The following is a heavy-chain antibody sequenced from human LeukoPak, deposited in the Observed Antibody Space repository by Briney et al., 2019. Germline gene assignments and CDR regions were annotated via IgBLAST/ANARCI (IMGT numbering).Heavy chain of an antibody. V-gene: IGHV3-7*01. Sequence: PGGSLRLSCVASGFTFSDYWMTWVRQVPGKGREWVANVGRDGSEKNYVDSVKGRFTISRDNAKKSLYLEMNSLRVEDTALYYCAKVGAWELQRVFENWGQGTLVTVSS. CDR2: VGRDGSEK. J-gene: IGHJ4*02. CDR3: AKVGAWELQRVFEN. D-gene: IGHD1-26*01. CDR1: GFTFSDYW.